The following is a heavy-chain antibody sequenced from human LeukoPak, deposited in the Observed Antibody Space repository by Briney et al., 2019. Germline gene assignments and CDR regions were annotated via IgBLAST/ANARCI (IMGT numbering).Heavy chain of an antibody. Sequence: SETLSLTCTVSGGSISSSNYYWGWIRQSPGKGLEWIGSIYYSGSTYYSPSLKSRVTISVDTSKNQFSLKLSSVTAADTAVYYCARPNIRYCSDGACSNDGSDYWGQGTLVTVSS. D-gene: IGHD2-15*01. CDR2: IYYSGST. V-gene: IGHV4-39*07. CDR1: GGSISSSNYY. J-gene: IGHJ4*02. CDR3: ARPNIRYCSDGACSNDGSDY.